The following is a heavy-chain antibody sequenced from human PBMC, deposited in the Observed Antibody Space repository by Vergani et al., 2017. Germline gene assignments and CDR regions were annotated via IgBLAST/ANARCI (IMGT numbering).Heavy chain of an antibody. Sequence: QVQLVESGGGVVQPGGSLRLSCAASGFTFSNYGMHWVRQAPGKGLEWVAFIQYDGSYKYYPDSVKGRFTISRDNSKNTLYLQMNSLRTEDTAVYYCAKGNDIFRGVASGFDPWGQGTLVTVSS. V-gene: IGHV3-30*02. D-gene: IGHD3-10*01. CDR2: IQYDGSYK. CDR1: GFTFSNYG. CDR3: AKGNDIFRGVASGFDP. J-gene: IGHJ5*02.